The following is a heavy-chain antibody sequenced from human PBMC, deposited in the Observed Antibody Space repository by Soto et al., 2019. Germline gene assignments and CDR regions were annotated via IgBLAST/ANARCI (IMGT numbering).Heavy chain of an antibody. Sequence: ASVKVSCKASGGTFSSYAISWVRQAPGQGLEWMGGIIPIFGTANYAQKFQGRVTITADESTSTAYMELSSLRSEDTAVYYCARYGSGSFNSDYYYYGMDVWGQGTTVTVS. V-gene: IGHV1-69*13. CDR1: GGTFSSYA. D-gene: IGHD3-10*01. J-gene: IGHJ6*02. CDR3: ARYGSGSFNSDYYYYGMDV. CDR2: IIPIFGTA.